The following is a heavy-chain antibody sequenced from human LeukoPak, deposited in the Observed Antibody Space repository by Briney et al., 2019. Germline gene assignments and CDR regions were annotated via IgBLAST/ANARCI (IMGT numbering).Heavy chain of an antibody. CDR1: GFIVSC. Sequence: GGSLRLSCAASGFIVSCMSWVRQAPGKVLEWVSLIYSGGSTYYADSVKGRFTISRDNSKNTLYLHMDNLRAEDTAVYYCARRTRGSPGKNAFDIWGQGTMVTVSS. V-gene: IGHV3-66*01. CDR3: ARRTRGSPGKNAFDI. D-gene: IGHD1-14*01. CDR2: IYSGGST. J-gene: IGHJ3*02.